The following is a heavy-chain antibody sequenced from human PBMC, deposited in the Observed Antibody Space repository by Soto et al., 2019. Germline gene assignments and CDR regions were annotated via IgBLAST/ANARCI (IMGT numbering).Heavy chain of an antibody. D-gene: IGHD3-22*01. CDR3: ASGVYYYDSSGYYTDWYFDL. CDR1: GFTFSSYA. Sequence: QVQLVESGGGVVQPGRSLRLSCAASGFTFSSYAMHWVRQAPGKGLEWVAVISYDGSNKYYADSVKARFTISRDNSKNTLYLQMNSLRAEDTAVYYCASGVYYYDSSGYYTDWYFDLWGRGTLVTVSS. CDR2: ISYDGSNK. V-gene: IGHV3-30-3*01. J-gene: IGHJ2*01.